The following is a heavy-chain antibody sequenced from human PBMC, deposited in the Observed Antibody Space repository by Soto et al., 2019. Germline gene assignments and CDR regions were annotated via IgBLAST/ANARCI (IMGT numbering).Heavy chain of an antibody. CDR3: AKVTYDSSGYVFSSSPHYFDY. CDR2: ISGSGGST. CDR1: GFTFSSYA. V-gene: IGHV3-23*01. Sequence: GGALRLSCAASGFTFSSYAMSWVLQAPGKGLEWVSAISGSGGSTYYADSVKGRFTISRDNSKNTLYLQMNSLRAEDTAVYYCAKVTYDSSGYVFSSSPHYFDYWGQGSLVTVSS. J-gene: IGHJ4*02. D-gene: IGHD3-22*01.